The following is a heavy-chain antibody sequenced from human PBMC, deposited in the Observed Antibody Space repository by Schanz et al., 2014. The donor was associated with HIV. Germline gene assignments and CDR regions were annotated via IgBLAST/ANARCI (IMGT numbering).Heavy chain of an antibody. Sequence: QAQLVESGGGLVKPGGSLRLSCAASGFTFNDYYMTWIRQAPGKGLEWVSYISDTGTTTYYADSVNGRFTISRDNAKNSMLLQMNSLRGEDTAVYYCAREKDLGYSSTLGFWGQGTLVTVSS. CDR2: ISDTGTTT. CDR1: GFTFNDYY. V-gene: IGHV3-11*01. CDR3: AREKDLGYSSTLGF. J-gene: IGHJ4*02. D-gene: IGHD6-13*01.